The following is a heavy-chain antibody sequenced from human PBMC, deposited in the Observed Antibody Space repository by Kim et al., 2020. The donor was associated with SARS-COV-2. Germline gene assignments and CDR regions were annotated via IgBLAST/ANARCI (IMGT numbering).Heavy chain of an antibody. CDR3: VRVSVATRDFDS. V-gene: IGHV4-30-2*04. CDR2: T. D-gene: IGHD6-19*01. Sequence: TYSNPALKGRLTISPDTSKKQFSLRLASVTAADTAVYYCVRVSVATRDFDSWGQGTLVTVSS. J-gene: IGHJ4*02.